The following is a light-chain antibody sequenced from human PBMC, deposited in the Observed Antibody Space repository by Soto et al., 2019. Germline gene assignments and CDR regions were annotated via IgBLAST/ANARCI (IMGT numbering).Light chain of an antibody. CDR1: QDIDKY. Sequence: LRACVEGRVTITWQASQDIDKYLNWYQQKPGKAPKFLIDDASNLETGVPSRFSGSGSGTHFTFTISSLQPEDTALYYSKQHYDHPITFGQGTRLDIK. CDR2: DAS. J-gene: IGKJ5*01. CDR3: KQHYDHPIT. V-gene: IGKV1-33*01.